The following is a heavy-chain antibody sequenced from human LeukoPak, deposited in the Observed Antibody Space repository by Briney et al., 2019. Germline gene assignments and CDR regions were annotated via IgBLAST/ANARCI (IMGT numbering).Heavy chain of an antibody. CDR2: INHSGST. CDR1: GGSFSGYY. Sequence: NPSETLSLTCAVYGGSFSGYYWSWIRQPPGKGLEWIGEINHSGSTNYNPSLKSRVTISVDTSKNQFSLKLSSVTAADTAVYYCARGLVVINYYYYYMDVWGKGTTVTVSS. J-gene: IGHJ6*03. D-gene: IGHD3-22*01. V-gene: IGHV4-34*01. CDR3: ARGLVVINYYYYYMDV.